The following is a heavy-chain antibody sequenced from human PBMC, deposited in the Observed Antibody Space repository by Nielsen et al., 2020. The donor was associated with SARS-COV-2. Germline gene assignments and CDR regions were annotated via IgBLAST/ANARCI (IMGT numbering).Heavy chain of an antibody. J-gene: IGHJ4*02. CDR3: AREAGYCSGGSCYSGPFDY. D-gene: IGHD2-15*01. Sequence: LSLTRAASGFTFSSYGMHWVRQAPGKGLEWVAVIWYDGSNKYYADSVKGRFTISRDNSKNTLYLQMNSLRAEDTAVYYCAREAGYCSGGSCYSGPFDYWGQGTLVTVSS. CDR2: IWYDGSNK. V-gene: IGHV3-33*01. CDR1: GFTFSSYG.